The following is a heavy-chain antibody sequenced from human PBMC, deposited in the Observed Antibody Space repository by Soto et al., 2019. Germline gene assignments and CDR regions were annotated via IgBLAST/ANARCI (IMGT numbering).Heavy chain of an antibody. V-gene: IGHV4-30-2*01. CDR1: GGSISSGGYS. D-gene: IGHD4-17*01. J-gene: IGHJ4*02. CDR3: ARGTTTVTTLDY. CDR2: IYHSGST. Sequence: QLQLQESGSGLVKPSQTLSLTCAVSGGSISSGGYSWSWIRQPPGKGLEWIGYIYHSGSTYYNPSLKSRVXXXVXWSKNQFSLKLSSVTAADTAVYYCARGTTTVTTLDYWGQGTLVTVSS.